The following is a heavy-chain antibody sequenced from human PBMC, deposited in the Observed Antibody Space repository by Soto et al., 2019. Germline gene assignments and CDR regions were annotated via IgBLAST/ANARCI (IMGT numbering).Heavy chain of an antibody. D-gene: IGHD1-26*01. V-gene: IGHV1-18*01. CDR3: AIDGVGGGASGIYYSQRGLDV. J-gene: IGHJ6*02. CDR1: GYTFTNFG. CDR2: ISTDNGQT. Sequence: QGQLVQSGAEVKKPGASVKVSCQASGYTFTNFGISWVRQAPGQGLEWMGWISTDNGQTDSARKFQGRVIMTTDSSTSSAYLELKSLRSDDTVMHYCAIDGVGGGASGIYYSQRGLDVWGQGTTVTVSS.